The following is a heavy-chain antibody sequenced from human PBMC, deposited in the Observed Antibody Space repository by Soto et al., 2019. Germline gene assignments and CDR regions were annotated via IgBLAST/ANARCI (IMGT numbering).Heavy chain of an antibody. CDR1: GFTFRSYA. D-gene: IGHD5-18*01. CDR3: ARDPLWGTAMVLWYFDL. Sequence: SPRLSRAASGFTFRSYAMHWVRQAPGKGLEWVAVISYDGSNKYYADSVKGRFTISRDNSKNTLYLQMNSLRAEDTAVYYCARDPLWGTAMVLWYFDLWGRGTLVTVSS. V-gene: IGHV3-30-3*01. J-gene: IGHJ2*01. CDR2: ISYDGSNK.